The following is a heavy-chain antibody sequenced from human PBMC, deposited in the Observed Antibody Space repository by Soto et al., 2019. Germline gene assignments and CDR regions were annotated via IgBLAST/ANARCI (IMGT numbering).Heavy chain of an antibody. D-gene: IGHD3-3*01. CDR3: ASPRITIFGVARYYYYGMDV. CDR1: GGTFSSYA. J-gene: IGHJ6*02. V-gene: IGHV1-69*13. CDR2: IIPIFGTA. Sequence: SVKVSCKASGGTFSSYAISWVRQAPGQGLEWMGGIIPIFGTANYAQKFQGRVTITADESTSTAYMELSSLRSEDTAVYYCASPRITIFGVARYYYYGMDVWGQGTTVTVSS.